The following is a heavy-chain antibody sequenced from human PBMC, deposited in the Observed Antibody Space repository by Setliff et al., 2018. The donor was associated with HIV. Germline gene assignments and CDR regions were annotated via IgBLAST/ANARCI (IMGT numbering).Heavy chain of an antibody. V-gene: IGHV1-8*02. Sequence: ASVPFSCPASGDTFINYGIYWVRQTTGQGLEWMGWMNPDSGNTGYAQKCQGRVTMTRNTSISTADMDLSSRRSEDTAVYYCARGKVLRGNILYYWGQGTLVTVSS. D-gene: IGHD2-8*01. J-gene: IGHJ4*02. CDR2: MNPDSGNT. CDR3: ARGKVLRGNILYY. CDR1: GDTFINYG.